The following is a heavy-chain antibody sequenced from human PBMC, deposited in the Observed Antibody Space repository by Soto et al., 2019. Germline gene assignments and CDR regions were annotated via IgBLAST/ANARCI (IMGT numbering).Heavy chain of an antibody. Sequence: AASVKVSCKTSGIIFSNSAVQWVRQARGQRLEWLGYIIIAGGGTKYSQNLQGKITITRDMSTNTAYMQLTSLRSEDTAIYYCAAELYSGGRCCSFDIWGQGTMVTVSS. CDR1: GIIFSNSA. J-gene: IGHJ3*02. CDR2: IIIAGGGT. CDR3: AAELYSGGRCCSFDI. V-gene: IGHV1-58*01. D-gene: IGHD2-15*01.